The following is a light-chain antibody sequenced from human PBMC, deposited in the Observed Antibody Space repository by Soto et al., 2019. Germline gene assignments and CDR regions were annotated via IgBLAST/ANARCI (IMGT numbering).Light chain of an antibody. Sequence: EIVLTQFPGTLSLSPGERATLSCWAIESVSSSFLAWYQQRPGQAPRLLIYGASSRATGIPDRFSGGGSGTDFTLTISSLEPEDFAVYYCQQRSNWPPLTFGGGTKVDIK. CDR1: ESVSSSF. V-gene: IGKV3D-20*02. J-gene: IGKJ4*01. CDR3: QQRSNWPPLT. CDR2: GAS.